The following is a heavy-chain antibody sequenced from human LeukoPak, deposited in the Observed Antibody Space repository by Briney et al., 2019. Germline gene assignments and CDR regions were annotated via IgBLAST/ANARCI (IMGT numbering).Heavy chain of an antibody. Sequence: PGGSLRLSCAASGFTFSDYYITWIRQAPGKGLEWVSYISGSSSHTNHAVSVKGRFTISRDNAKNSLYLQMNSLRAEDTAVYYCARGSFSGTASFDYWGQGTLVTVSS. V-gene: IGHV3-11*06. CDR2: ISGSSSHT. D-gene: IGHD1-1*01. CDR3: ARGSFSGTASFDY. J-gene: IGHJ4*02. CDR1: GFTFSDYY.